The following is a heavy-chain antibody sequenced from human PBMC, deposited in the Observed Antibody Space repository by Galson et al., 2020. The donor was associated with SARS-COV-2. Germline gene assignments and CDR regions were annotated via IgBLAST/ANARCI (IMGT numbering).Heavy chain of an antibody. V-gene: IGHV3-48*03. CDR3: ASPYLAAASFFGAFDI. CDR1: GFSFSDYE. CDR2: ISSSGTNI. D-gene: IGHD6-13*01. J-gene: IGHJ3*02. Sequence: GESLKISCAGSGFSFSDYEMNWVRHGPGKGLEWVSYISSSGTNIYYADSVKGRFTLSRDNAKNSLYLQMTSLRAEDTAIYYCASPYLAAASFFGAFDIWGPGTMVTVSS.